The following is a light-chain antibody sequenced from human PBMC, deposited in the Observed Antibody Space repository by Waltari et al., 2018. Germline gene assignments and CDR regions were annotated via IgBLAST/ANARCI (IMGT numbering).Light chain of an antibody. CDR1: QTINTY. Sequence: DIQMTQSPSSLSASVGDRVTITCRAGQTINTYFNWYQQKPGKAPKLLISTTSSLQSGVTSRFSGSGSGTEFTLTISSLQPEDFATYYCQQSYSTPYAFGQGTKLEIK. J-gene: IGKJ2*01. CDR3: QQSYSTPYA. V-gene: IGKV1-39*01. CDR2: TTS.